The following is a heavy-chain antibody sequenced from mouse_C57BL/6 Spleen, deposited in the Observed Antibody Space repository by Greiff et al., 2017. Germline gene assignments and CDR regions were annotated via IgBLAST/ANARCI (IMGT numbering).Heavy chain of an antibody. CDR3: ARNCVSYDGSSHWYFDV. V-gene: IGHV1-61*01. D-gene: IGHD1-1*01. J-gene: IGHJ1*03. CDR1: GYTFTSYW. CDR2: IYPSDSET. Sequence: VQLQQPGAELVRPGSSVKLSCKASGYTFTSYWMDWVKQRPGQGLEWIGNIYPSDSETHYNQKFKDKATLTVDKSSSTAYMQLSSLTSEDSAVYYCARNCVSYDGSSHWYFDVWGTGTTVTVSS.